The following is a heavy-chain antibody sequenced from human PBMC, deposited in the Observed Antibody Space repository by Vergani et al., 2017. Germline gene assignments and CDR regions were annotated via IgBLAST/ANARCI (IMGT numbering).Heavy chain of an antibody. CDR2: VSGSGGST. Sequence: EVQLLESGGDLVQPGGSLRLSCAGSGFTFSSYAMSWVRQAPGKGLEWVSGVSGSGGSTYYADSVKGRFTISRDNSKNTLYLQMNSLRSEDTAVYYCARDFWDGGNTDTYGMDVWGQGTTVTVSS. CDR3: ARDFWDGGNTDTYGMDV. CDR1: GFTFSSYA. V-gene: IGHV3-23*01. J-gene: IGHJ6*02. D-gene: IGHD4-23*01.